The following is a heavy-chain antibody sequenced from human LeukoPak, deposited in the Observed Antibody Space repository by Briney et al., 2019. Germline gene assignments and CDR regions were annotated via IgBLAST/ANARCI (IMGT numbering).Heavy chain of an antibody. Sequence: ASVKVSCKASGYTFTGYYMHWVRQAPGQGLEWTGWINPNSGGTNYAQKFQGRVTMTRDTSISTAYMELSRLRSDDTAVYYCARGPYYDSSGYYGDFDYWGQGTLVTVSS. V-gene: IGHV1-2*02. D-gene: IGHD3-22*01. CDR1: GYTFTGYY. J-gene: IGHJ4*02. CDR3: ARGPYYDSSGYYGDFDY. CDR2: INPNSGGT.